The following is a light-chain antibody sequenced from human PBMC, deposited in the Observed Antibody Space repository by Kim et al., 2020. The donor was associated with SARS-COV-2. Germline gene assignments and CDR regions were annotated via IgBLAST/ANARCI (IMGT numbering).Light chain of an antibody. V-gene: IGLV3-1*01. Sequence: SVSPGQTASITCSGDKLGDKYACWYQQKPGQSPVLVIYQDSKRPSGIPERFSGPNSGNTATLTISGTQAMNEADYYCQAWDSSMWVFGGGTQLTVL. CDR3: QAWDSSMWV. CDR1: KLGDKY. J-gene: IGLJ3*02. CDR2: QDS.